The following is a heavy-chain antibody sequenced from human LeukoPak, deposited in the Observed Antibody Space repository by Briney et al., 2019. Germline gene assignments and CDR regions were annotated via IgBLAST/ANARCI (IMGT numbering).Heavy chain of an antibody. D-gene: IGHD4/OR15-4a*01. CDR3: ARDPGAFPYFFDC. J-gene: IGHJ4*02. CDR1: GFTFSIYS. CDR2: ISSDSSYT. Sequence: PGGSLRLSCAASGFTFSIYSMNWVRQAPWKGLEWVSSISSDSSYTDYADSLKGRFTISRDNSKNTLYLQMNSLRVEDTAVYFCARDPGAFPYFFDCWGQGTLVTVSS. V-gene: IGHV3-21*04.